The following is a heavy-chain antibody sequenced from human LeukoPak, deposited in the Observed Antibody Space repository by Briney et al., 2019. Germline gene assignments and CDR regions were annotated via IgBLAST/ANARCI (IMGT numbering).Heavy chain of an antibody. J-gene: IGHJ4*02. D-gene: IGHD4-17*01. CDR1: GFTFSSYG. V-gene: IGHV3-33*06. CDR2: IWYDGSNK. CDR3: AKDGKNYGDYDY. Sequence: GGSLRLSCAASGFTFSSYGMHWVRQAPGKGLEWVTVIWYDGSNKYYADSVKGRFTISRDNSKNTLYLQMNSLRAEDTAVYYCAKDGKNYGDYDYWGQGTLVTVSS.